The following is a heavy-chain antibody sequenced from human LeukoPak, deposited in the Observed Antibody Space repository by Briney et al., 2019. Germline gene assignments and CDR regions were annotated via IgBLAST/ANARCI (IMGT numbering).Heavy chain of an antibody. V-gene: IGHV3-49*04. CDR3: TRDLDYNYYYYYMDV. CDR1: GFVFRSYG. J-gene: IGHJ6*03. CDR2: IRSKAYGGTT. Sequence: GGSLRLSCAASGFVFRSYGMHWVRQAPGKGLEWVGFIRSKAYGGTTEYAASVKGRFTISRDDSKSIAYLQMNSLKTEDTAVYYCTRDLDYNYYYYYMDVWGKGTTVTVSS. D-gene: IGHD4-11*01.